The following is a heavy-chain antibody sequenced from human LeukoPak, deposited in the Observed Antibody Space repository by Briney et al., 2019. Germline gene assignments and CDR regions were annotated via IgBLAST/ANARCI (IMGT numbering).Heavy chain of an antibody. CDR1: GFTFSSYW. D-gene: IGHD1-26*01. CDR2: IKQDGSEK. V-gene: IGHV3-7*01. CDR3: ARARPGIVGAAAYFDY. J-gene: IGHJ4*02. Sequence: GGSLRLSCAASGFTFSSYWMSWVRQAPGKGLEWVANIKQDGSEKYYVDSVKGRFTISRDNAKNSLYLQMNSLRAEDTAVYYCARARPGIVGAAAYFDYWGQGTLVTVSS.